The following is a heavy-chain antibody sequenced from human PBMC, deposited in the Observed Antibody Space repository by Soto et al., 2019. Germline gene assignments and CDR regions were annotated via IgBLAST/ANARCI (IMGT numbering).Heavy chain of an antibody. CDR2: IYYSGST. V-gene: IGHV4-30-4*01. CDR1: GGSISSGDYY. CDR3: ARDDSTVTTLYY. D-gene: IGHD4-17*01. J-gene: IGHJ4*02. Sequence: PSETLSLTCTVSGGSISSGDYYWSWIRQPPGKGLEWIGYIYYSGSTYYNPSLKSRVTISVDTSKNQFSLKLSSVTAADTAVYYCARDDSTVTTLYYWGQGTLVTVSS.